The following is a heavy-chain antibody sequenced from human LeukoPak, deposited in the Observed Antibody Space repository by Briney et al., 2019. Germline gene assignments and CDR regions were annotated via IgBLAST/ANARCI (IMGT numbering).Heavy chain of an antibody. CDR1: GFTFSSYA. V-gene: IGHV3-30-3*01. J-gene: IGHJ4*02. D-gene: IGHD1-1*01. CDR3: ARDSDDPPFDY. CDR2: ISYDGSNK. Sequence: GGSLRLSCAASGFTFSSYAMHWVGQAPGKGLEWVAVISYDGSNKYYADSVKGRFTISRDNSKNTLYLQMNSLRAEDTAVYYCARDSDDPPFDYWGQGTLVTVSS.